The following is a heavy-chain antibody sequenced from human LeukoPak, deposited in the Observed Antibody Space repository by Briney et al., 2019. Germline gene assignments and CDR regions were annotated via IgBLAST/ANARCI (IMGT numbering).Heavy chain of an antibody. Sequence: SETLSLTCTVSGGSVSSGSSYWSWIRQPPGKGLEWIGYIYYSGSTNYNPSLKSRVTISVDTSKNQFSLKLSSVTAADTAVYYCARLRGLLNFDYWGQGTLVTVSS. CDR2: IYYSGST. CDR3: ARLRGLLNFDY. J-gene: IGHJ4*02. CDR1: GGSVSSGSSY. V-gene: IGHV4-61*01. D-gene: IGHD3-10*01.